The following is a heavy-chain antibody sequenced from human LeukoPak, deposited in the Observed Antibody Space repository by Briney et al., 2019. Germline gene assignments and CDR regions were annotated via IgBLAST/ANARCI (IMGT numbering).Heavy chain of an antibody. Sequence: SETLSLTCAVYGGSFSGYYWSWIRQPPGKGLEWIGEINHSGSTNYNPSLKSRVTISVDTSKNQFSLKLSSVTAADTAVYYCARRRSGSYSRGWFDPWGQGTLVTVSS. CDR1: GGSFSGYY. CDR2: INHSGST. D-gene: IGHD1-26*01. V-gene: IGHV4-34*01. J-gene: IGHJ5*02. CDR3: ARRRSGSYSRGWFDP.